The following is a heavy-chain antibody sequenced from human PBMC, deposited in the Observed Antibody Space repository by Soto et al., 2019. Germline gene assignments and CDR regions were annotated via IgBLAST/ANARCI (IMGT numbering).Heavy chain of an antibody. V-gene: IGHV1-69*02. J-gene: IGHJ3*02. CDR1: GYTLTGYN. Sequence: SVKVSCKASGYTLTGYNMHWVRRAPGQGLEWMGRINPNLGIANYAQKFQGRVTITADKSTSTAYMELSSLRSEDTAVYYCARGRGYSGYVGGAFDIWGQGTMVTVSS. D-gene: IGHD5-12*01. CDR3: ARGRGYSGYVGGAFDI. CDR2: INPNLGIA.